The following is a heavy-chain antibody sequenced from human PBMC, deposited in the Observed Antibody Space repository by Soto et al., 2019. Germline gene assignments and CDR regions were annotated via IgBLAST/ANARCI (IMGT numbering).Heavy chain of an antibody. Sequence: SETLSLTCAVYGGSFSGYYWSWIRQPPGKGLEWIGEINHSGSTNYNPSLKSRVTISVDTSKNQFSLKLSSVTAADTAVYYCARGDSVLPYAIRYSFDYWGQGTLVTVSS. V-gene: IGHV4-34*01. CDR2: INHSGST. J-gene: IGHJ4*02. CDR1: GGSFSGYY. CDR3: ARGDSVLPYAIRYSFDY. D-gene: IGHD2-8*01.